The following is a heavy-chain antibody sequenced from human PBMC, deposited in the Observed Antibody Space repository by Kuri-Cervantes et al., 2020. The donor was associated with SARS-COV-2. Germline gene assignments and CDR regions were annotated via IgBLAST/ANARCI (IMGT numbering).Heavy chain of an antibody. J-gene: IGHJ4*02. CDR1: YASMTSFY. V-gene: IGHV4-59*01. CDR2: MYYTGKS. Sequence: SETLSLTCTVSYASMTSFYWSWIRQSPGRGLEWIGYMYYTGKSNYNPSLESRVSMSLAVSESRFFLTLTSVTTADTAIYYCASGNDFSLDYWGQGILVTVSS. D-gene: IGHD4-11*01. CDR3: ASGNDFSLDY.